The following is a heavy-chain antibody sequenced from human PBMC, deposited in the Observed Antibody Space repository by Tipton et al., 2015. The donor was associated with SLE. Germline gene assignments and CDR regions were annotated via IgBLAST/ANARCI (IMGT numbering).Heavy chain of an antibody. Sequence: SLRLSCAASGFTFDDYAMHWVRQAPGKGLGWVSGISWNSGSIGYADSVKGRFTISRDNAKNSLYLQMNSLRAEDTALYYCAARRDGYNYAFDIWGQGTMVTVSS. D-gene: IGHD5-24*01. CDR2: ISWNSGSI. J-gene: IGHJ3*02. V-gene: IGHV3-9*01. CDR3: AARRDGYNYAFDI. CDR1: GFTFDDYA.